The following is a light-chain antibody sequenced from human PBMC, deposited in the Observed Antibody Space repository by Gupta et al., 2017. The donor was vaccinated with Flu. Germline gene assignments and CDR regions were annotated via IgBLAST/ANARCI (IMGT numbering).Light chain of an antibody. CDR1: QSPLHSNGYNY. CDR3: MQALQTLT. V-gene: IGKV2-28*01. Sequence: IVLILSSLSLPVTTGEPPSISCRSSQSPLHSNGYNYLDWYLQKPGQSPQLLIYLGSNRASGVPDRFSGSGAGTEFTLKISRVEAEDVGVYYCMQALQTLTFGGGTKVEIK. J-gene: IGKJ4*01. CDR2: LGS.